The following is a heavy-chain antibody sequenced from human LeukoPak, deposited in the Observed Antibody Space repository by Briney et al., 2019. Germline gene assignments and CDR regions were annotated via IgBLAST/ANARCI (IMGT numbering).Heavy chain of an antibody. Sequence: SETLSLTCTVSGGSISSGGYYWSWIRQHPGKGLEWIGYIYYSGSTYYNPSLKSRVTISVDTSKNQFSLKLSSVTAADTAVYYCARGISSSLPDAFDIWGQGTMVTVSS. J-gene: IGHJ3*02. CDR1: GGSISSGGYY. V-gene: IGHV4-31*03. CDR2: IYYSGST. D-gene: IGHD6-13*01. CDR3: ARGISSSLPDAFDI.